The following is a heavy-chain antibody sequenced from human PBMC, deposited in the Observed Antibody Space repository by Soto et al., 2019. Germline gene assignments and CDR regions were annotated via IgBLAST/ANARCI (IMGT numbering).Heavy chain of an antibody. CDR1: GFTVSSNY. J-gene: IGHJ6*02. Sequence: PGGSLRLSCAASGFTVSSNYMSWVRQAPGKGLEWVSVIYSGGSTYYADSVKGRFTISRDNSKNTLYLQMNSLRAEDTAVYYCARGMRSSSWYSGMDVWGQGTTVTVSS. CDR3: ARGMRSSSWYSGMDV. V-gene: IGHV3-66*01. D-gene: IGHD6-13*01. CDR2: IYSGGST.